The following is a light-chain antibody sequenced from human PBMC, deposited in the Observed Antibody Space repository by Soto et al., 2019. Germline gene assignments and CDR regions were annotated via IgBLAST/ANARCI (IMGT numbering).Light chain of an antibody. V-gene: IGKV1-39*01. Sequence: IQMTQSPSSLSASVGDRVTITCRASQAIGNYLNWYKQKXGKAPNXXIFGATTLQSGVPSRFSGSGYGTKFTLIISALKPEDFAIYYCQQCHATPLTFGQGTRLEI. CDR3: QQCHATPLT. J-gene: IGKJ5*01. CDR1: QAIGNY. CDR2: GAT.